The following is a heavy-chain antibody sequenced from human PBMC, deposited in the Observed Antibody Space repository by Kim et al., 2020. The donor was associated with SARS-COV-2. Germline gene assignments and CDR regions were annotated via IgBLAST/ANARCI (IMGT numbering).Heavy chain of an antibody. D-gene: IGHD5-18*01. CDR3: AEAGGKHSYAR. V-gene: IGHV1-46*01. Sequence: ASVKVSCKASRYTFTSYYIHWVRQAPGQGLEWMGIINPSGGSTSYAQKFQGRVTMTRDTSTSTVYMELSSLRSEDTAVYYCAEAGGKHSYARWGQGTLVTVSS. J-gene: IGHJ4*02. CDR2: INPSGGST. CDR1: RYTFTSYY.